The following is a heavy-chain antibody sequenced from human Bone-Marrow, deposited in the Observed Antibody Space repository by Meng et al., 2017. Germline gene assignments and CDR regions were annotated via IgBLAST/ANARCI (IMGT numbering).Heavy chain of an antibody. Sequence: QVQLQQWCAGLLKPSETLSLTCAVYGGSFSGYYWSWIRQPPGKGLEWIGEINHSGSTNYNPSLKSRVTISVDKSKNQFSLKLSSVTAADTAVYYCARGYSSSWYPLAPFDYWGQGTLVTVSS. V-gene: IGHV4-34*01. CDR2: INHSGST. J-gene: IGHJ4*02. CDR1: GGSFSGYY. CDR3: ARGYSSSWYPLAPFDY. D-gene: IGHD6-13*01.